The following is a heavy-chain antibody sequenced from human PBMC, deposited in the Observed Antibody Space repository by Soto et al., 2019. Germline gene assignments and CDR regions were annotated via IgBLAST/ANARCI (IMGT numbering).Heavy chain of an antibody. J-gene: IGHJ6*02. Sequence: ASVKVSCKASGYTFTSYYMHWVRQAPGQGLEWMGIINPSGGSTSYAQKFQGRVTMTRDTSTSTVYMELSSLRSEDTAVYYCARDALVVVAASQADTYYGMDALSQGTTLTIS. CDR2: INPSGGST. D-gene: IGHD2-15*01. CDR1: GYTFTSYY. V-gene: IGHV1-46*01. CDR3: ARDALVVVAASQADTYYGMDA.